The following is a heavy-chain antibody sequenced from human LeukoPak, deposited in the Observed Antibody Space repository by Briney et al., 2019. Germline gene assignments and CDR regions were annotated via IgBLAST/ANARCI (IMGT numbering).Heavy chain of an antibody. CDR2: ISSSSSTI. D-gene: IGHD3-22*01. CDR1: GFTFSSYS. V-gene: IGHV3-48*04. J-gene: IGHJ4*02. Sequence: GSLRLSCAASGFTFSSYSMNWVRQAPGKGLEWVSYISSSSSTIYYADSVKGRFTISRDNAKNSLYLQMNSLRAEDTAVYYCAIMSNYYDSSAYYPFHYWGQGTLVTVSS. CDR3: AIMSNYYDSSAYYPFHY.